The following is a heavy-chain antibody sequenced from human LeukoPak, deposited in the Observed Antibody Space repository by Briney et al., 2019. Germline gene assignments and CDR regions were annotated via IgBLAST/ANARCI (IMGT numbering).Heavy chain of an antibody. Sequence: ASVKVSCKASGYTFTGYHIHWVRQAPGQGLEWMGWINPNSGGTSYAPKFQGRVTVTRDTSISTAYMELTRLTSDDTAVYYCAVYPYSISIDHWGQGTLVTVSS. CDR2: INPNSGGT. CDR1: GYTFTGYH. J-gene: IGHJ4*02. CDR3: AVYPYSISIDH. D-gene: IGHD6-13*01. V-gene: IGHV1-2*02.